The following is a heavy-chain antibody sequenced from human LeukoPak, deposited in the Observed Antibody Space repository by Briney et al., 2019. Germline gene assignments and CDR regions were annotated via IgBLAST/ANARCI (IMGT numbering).Heavy chain of an antibody. V-gene: IGHV4-39*07. CDR1: GGSIASTSNY. CDR3: AREGAGMVYGGNSYIYGMDV. D-gene: IGHD4-23*01. Sequence: SETLSLTCTVSGGSIASTSNYWVWIRQPPGKGLEWIGSIYYSGSTYYNPSLKSRVTISVDTSRNQFSLKLSSVTAADTAVYYCAREGAGMVYGGNSYIYGMDVWGQGTTVTVSS. CDR2: IYYSGST. J-gene: IGHJ6*02.